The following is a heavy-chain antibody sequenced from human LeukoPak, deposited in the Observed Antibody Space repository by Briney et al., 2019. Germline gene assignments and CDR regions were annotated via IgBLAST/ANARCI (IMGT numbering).Heavy chain of an antibody. CDR2: ISYDGSNK. Sequence: GGSLRLSCAASGFTFSSYGMHWVRQAPGKGLEWVAVISYDGSNKYYADSVKGRFTISRDNSKNTLYLQMNSLRAEDTAVYYCAKDLSLRQLIYYFDYWGQGTLVTVSS. D-gene: IGHD6-13*01. CDR3: AKDLSLRQLIYYFDY. V-gene: IGHV3-30*18. CDR1: GFTFSSYG. J-gene: IGHJ4*02.